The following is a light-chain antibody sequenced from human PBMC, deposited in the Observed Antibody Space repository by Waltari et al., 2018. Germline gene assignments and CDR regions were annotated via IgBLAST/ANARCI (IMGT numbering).Light chain of an antibody. V-gene: IGKV1-39*01. CDR3: QQTNTVPLT. CDR2: AAS. CDR1: HSITTY. Sequence: DIQMTQSPSSLSASVGDRFTITCRASHSITTYLNWYQQKPGKAPNLLIYAASSLQSGVPSRFSGSGSGTEFTLTISSLRPEDFATYYCQQTNTVPLTFGGGTKVEIK. J-gene: IGKJ4*01.